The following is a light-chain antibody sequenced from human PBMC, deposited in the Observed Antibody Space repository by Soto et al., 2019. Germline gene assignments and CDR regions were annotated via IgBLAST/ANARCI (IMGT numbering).Light chain of an antibody. V-gene: IGKV3-20*01. CDR1: EGVSST. CDR2: VPS. CDR3: QPYRTWLT. J-gene: IGKJ4*01. Sequence: EVVFTQFRGTVSLAPGERATXSCRAREGVSSTLAGYQQKPVQAPSLRINVPSTIATDIPDRFGRRGSGTDVTLIISSQKNEVFAVYYYQPYRTWLTFGGGTKVDIK.